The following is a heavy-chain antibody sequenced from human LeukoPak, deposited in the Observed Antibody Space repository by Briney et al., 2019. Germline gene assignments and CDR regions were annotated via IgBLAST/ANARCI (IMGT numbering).Heavy chain of an antibody. CDR3: ASQFITAALDV. J-gene: IGHJ3*01. CDR1: GFTLSTYG. V-gene: IGHV3-23*01. CDR2: IHQNGVRT. D-gene: IGHD3-16*02. Sequence: QSGGTLRLSCAASGFTLSTYGMTWVRQAPGKGLEWVSTIHQNGVRTNYADSAKGRFTISRDNSKNTLYLQMNSLRDEDTAVYYCASQFITAALDVWGQGTTVTVSS.